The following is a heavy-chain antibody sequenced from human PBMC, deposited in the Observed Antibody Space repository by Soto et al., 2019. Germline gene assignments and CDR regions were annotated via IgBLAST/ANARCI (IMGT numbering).Heavy chain of an antibody. Sequence: GGSLRLSCAASGFTFSSYAMSWVRQAPGKGLEWVSAISGSGGSTYYADSVKGRFTISRDNSKNTLYLQMNSLRAEDTAVYYCAKDRDYFEVPAVHDPWGQGTLVTVSS. CDR1: GFTFSSYA. V-gene: IGHV3-23*01. J-gene: IGHJ5*02. CDR2: ISGSGGST. CDR3: AKDRDYFEVPAVHDP. D-gene: IGHD2-2*01.